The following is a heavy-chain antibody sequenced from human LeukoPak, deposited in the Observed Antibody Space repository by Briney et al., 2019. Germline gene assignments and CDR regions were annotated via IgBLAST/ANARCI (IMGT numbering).Heavy chain of an antibody. V-gene: IGHV3-74*01. J-gene: IGHJ4*02. CDR3: ARDRGVYSRTLED. Sequence: GGSLRLSCAASGFSFSSYWMHWVRQAPGKGLVWVSRINSDGSTTIYADSVKGRFTISRDNAKNSLYLQMNSLRAEDTAVYYCARDRGVYSRTLEDWGQGTLVTVSS. CDR1: GFSFSSYW. D-gene: IGHD6-13*01. CDR2: INSDGSTT.